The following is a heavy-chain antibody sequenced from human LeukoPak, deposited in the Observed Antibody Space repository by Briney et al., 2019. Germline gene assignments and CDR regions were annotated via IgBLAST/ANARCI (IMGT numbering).Heavy chain of an antibody. CDR1: GYIFTSYW. Sequence: GESLKISCKGSGYIFTSYWIGWVRQMPGKGLEWMGMIYPGDSNTRYSPSFQGQVTISTDIFMTTAYLQWSSLKASDTAIYYCARAGVGAAVVDWFDPWGQGTLVTVPS. V-gene: IGHV5-51*01. D-gene: IGHD2-21*01. CDR3: ARAGVGAAVVDWFDP. CDR2: IYPGDSNT. J-gene: IGHJ5*02.